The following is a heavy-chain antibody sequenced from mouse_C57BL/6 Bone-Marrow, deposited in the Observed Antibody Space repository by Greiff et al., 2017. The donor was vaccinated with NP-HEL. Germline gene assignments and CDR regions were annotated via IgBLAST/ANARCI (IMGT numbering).Heavy chain of an antibody. V-gene: IGHV1-54*01. J-gene: IGHJ2*01. Sequence: QVQLKQSGAELVRPGTSVKVSCKASGYAFTNYLIEWVKQRPGQGLEWIGVINPGSGGTNYNEKFKGKATLTADKSSSTAYMQLSSLTSEDSAVYFCASGGDGYYLYWGQGTTLTVSS. CDR2: INPGSGGT. CDR1: GYAFTNYL. D-gene: IGHD2-3*01. CDR3: ASGGDGYYLY.